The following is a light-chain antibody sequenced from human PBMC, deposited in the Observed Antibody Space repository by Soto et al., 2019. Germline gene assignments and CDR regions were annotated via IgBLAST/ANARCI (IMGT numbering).Light chain of an antibody. Sequence: QSALTQPASVSGSPGQSITISCTGTSSDVGGYNYVSWYQQHPGKAPKLMIYEVSNRPSGVSNRFSGSKSGNTASLTISGRQDEDEAAYYCSSSKSSSPLDYVFGTGTQLTVL. V-gene: IGLV2-14*01. CDR2: EVS. CDR1: SSDVGGYNY. CDR3: SSSKSSSPLDYV. J-gene: IGLJ1*01.